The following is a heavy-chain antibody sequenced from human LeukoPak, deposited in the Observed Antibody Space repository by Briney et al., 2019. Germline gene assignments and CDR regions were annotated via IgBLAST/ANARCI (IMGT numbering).Heavy chain of an antibody. V-gene: IGHV4-31*03. Sequence: SQTLSLTCTVSGDSITSGGYYWSWIRQRPGRGLEWIGYIYKTGSTYYNPSLKSRVTMSVDTSRNQFSLKLNSVTAADTAVYYCARDVLRWGQGTLVTVSP. CDR3: ARDVLR. CDR1: GDSITSGGYY. J-gene: IGHJ4*02. CDR2: IYKTGST.